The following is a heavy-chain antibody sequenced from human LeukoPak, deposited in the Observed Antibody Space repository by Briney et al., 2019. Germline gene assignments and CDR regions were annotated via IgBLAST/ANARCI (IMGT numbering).Heavy chain of an antibody. CDR3: ARARLQWEVRYPRFDS. J-gene: IGHJ4*02. V-gene: IGHV3-30*03. CDR2: ISYDGSYK. Sequence: GGSLRLSCSASGFAFSTYAMHWVRQAPGKGLEWVAVISYDGSYKDYGDPVKGRFTLSRDNSKSTVFLEMSGLRAEDTAVYHCARARLQWEVRYPRFDSWGQGTLVTVSS. CDR1: GFAFSTYA. D-gene: IGHD1-26*01.